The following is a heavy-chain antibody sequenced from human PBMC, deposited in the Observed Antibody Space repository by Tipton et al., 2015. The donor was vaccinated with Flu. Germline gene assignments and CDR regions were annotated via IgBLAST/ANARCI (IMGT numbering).Heavy chain of an antibody. J-gene: IGHJ5*02. CDR3: ARGENDGAASSWFDP. CDR1: GGSISSYY. Sequence: TLSLTCTVSGGSISSYYWSWIRQPPGKGLEWIGYIYYSGSTNYNPSHKSRVTISVDTSKNQFSLKLSSVTAADTAVYYCARGENDGAASSWFDPWGQGTLVTVSS. V-gene: IGHV4-59*01. CDR2: IYYSGST. D-gene: IGHD6-13*01.